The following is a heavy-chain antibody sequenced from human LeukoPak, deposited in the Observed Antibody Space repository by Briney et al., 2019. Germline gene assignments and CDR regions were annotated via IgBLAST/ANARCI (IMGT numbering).Heavy chain of an antibody. CDR1: GFTFNTYW. CDR3: ARQFRGVISMALDY. J-gene: IGHJ4*02. D-gene: IGHD3-10*01. CDR2: IKEDGSEK. Sequence: GGSLRLSCTASGFTFNTYWMTWVRQAPGKGLEWVANIKEDGSEKVYVDSLKGRFTISRDNAKNTLYLQMNSLRAEDTAVYYCARQFRGVISMALDYWGQGTLVTVSS. V-gene: IGHV3-7*02.